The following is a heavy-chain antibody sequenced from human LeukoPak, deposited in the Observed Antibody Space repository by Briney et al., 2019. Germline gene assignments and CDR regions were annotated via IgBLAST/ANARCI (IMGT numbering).Heavy chain of an antibody. CDR1: GGSISRYY. Sequence: SETLSLTLTGFGGSISRYYWSWVRQPPGKGPEGVGHIYGSGNTNYKPSLKSRLTITVDTSKNDFSLQLTSVTAADTAVYYCARGTGWLPDWWGQGTLVTVSS. J-gene: IGHJ4*02. CDR3: ARGTGWLPDW. CDR2: IYGSGNT. V-gene: IGHV4-59*01. D-gene: IGHD6-19*01.